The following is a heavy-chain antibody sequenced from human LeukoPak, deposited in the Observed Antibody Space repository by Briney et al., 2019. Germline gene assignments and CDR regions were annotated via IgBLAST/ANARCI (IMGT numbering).Heavy chain of an antibody. J-gene: IGHJ3*02. CDR3: ARHRLEGDTFDI. D-gene: IGHD3-3*01. CDR2: IYHNGDT. V-gene: IGHV4-39*01. CDR1: GGTIRSDDYY. Sequence: SETLSLTCTVSGGTIRSDDYYWGWIRQPPGKGLEWIGSIYHNGDTYDRSSLNSRVTISIDTSKNQFSLMLTSVTAADTAVYSCARHRLEGDTFDIWGQGTMVTASS.